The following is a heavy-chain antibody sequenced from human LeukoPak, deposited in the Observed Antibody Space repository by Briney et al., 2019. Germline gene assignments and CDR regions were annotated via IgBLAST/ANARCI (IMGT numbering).Heavy chain of an antibody. V-gene: IGHV1-2*02. D-gene: IGHD6-19*01. CDR3: ARARRIAVAGSTQYFQH. CDR2: INANSGGT. Sequence: ASVKVSCKASGYTFTDYYMHWARQAPGQGLEWMGWINANSGGTQYEQKFQGRVTMTRDTSTSTACMELNSLTSDDTAVYYCARARRIAVAGSTQYFQHWGQGTLVTVSS. CDR1: GYTFTDYY. J-gene: IGHJ1*01.